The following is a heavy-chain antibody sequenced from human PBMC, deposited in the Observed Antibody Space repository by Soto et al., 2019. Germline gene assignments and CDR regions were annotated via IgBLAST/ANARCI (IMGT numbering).Heavy chain of an antibody. CDR2: ISSNGGTT. CDR1: GFTFSSYD. D-gene: IGHD1-7*01. CDR3: VRRVSGNYDY. J-gene: IGHJ4*02. V-gene: IGHV3-64*01. Sequence: EVQLAESGGGMVQPGRSLRLSCVASGFTFSSYDMHWVRQAPGKGLEYVSSISSNGGTTYYGNSVKGRFTISRDNSKNKLYSQMGSLRAEDMAVYYCVRRVSGNYDYWGQGTLVTVSS.